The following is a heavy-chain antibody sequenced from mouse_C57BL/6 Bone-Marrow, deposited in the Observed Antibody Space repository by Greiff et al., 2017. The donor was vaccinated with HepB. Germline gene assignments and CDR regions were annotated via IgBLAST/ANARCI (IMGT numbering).Heavy chain of an antibody. CDR2: ISSGGSYT. D-gene: IGHD1-1*01. CDR3: ARPYYYGSSYGYFDY. J-gene: IGHJ2*01. CDR1: GFTFSSYG. Sequence: EVQRVESGGDLVKPGGSLKLSCAASGFTFSSYGMSWVRQTPDKRLEWVATISSGGSYTYYPDSVKGRFTISRDNAKNTLYLQMSSLKSEDTAMYYCARPYYYGSSYGYFDYWGQGTTLTVSS. V-gene: IGHV5-6*01.